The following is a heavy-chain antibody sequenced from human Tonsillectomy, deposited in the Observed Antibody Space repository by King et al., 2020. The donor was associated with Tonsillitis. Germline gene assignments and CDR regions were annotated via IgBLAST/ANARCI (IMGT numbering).Heavy chain of an antibody. D-gene: IGHD2-2*01. Sequence: LQLVQSGAEVKKPGSSVKVSCKASGGTFSSHAINWVRQAPGQGLEWMGRSIPIAGIVNYAQTFQGRVTITADKATSAAYMELGSLRSEDTAVYYCARDSQYCSSTTCYQAFDYWGQGTLVTVSS. J-gene: IGHJ4*02. CDR3: ARDSQYCSSTTCYQAFDY. CDR2: SIPIAGIV. CDR1: GGTFSSHA. V-gene: IGHV1-69*04.